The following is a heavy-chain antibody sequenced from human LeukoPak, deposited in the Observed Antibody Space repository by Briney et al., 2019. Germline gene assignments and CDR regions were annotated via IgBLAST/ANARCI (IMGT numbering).Heavy chain of an antibody. J-gene: IGHJ4*02. CDR3: ARIPKSNYDSSGYSDY. V-gene: IGHV5-10-1*01. CDR1: GYSFTSYW. CDR2: IDPSDSYT. Sequence: GESLKISCKGSGYSFTSYWTSWVRQMPGKGLEWMGRIDPSDSYTNYSPSFQGHVTISADKSISTAYLQWSSLKASDTAMYYCARIPKSNYDSSGYSDYWGQGTLVTVSS. D-gene: IGHD3-22*01.